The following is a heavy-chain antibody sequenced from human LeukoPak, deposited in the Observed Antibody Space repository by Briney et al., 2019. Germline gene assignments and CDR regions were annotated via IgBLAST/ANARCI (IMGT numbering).Heavy chain of an antibody. CDR3: ARDCGGSCDHFDY. V-gene: IGHV1-69*05. D-gene: IGHD2-15*01. CDR2: IIPIFGTA. J-gene: IGHJ4*02. Sequence: ASVKVSCKASGGTFSSYAISWVRQAPGQGLEWMGRIIPIFGTANYAQKFQGRVTITTDESTSTAYMELSSLRSEDTAVYYCARDCGGSCDHFDYWGQGTLVTVSS. CDR1: GGTFSSYA.